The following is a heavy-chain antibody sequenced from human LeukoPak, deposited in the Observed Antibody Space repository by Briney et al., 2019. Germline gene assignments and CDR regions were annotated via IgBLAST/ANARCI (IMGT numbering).Heavy chain of an antibody. CDR1: AFIFSGHW. D-gene: IGHD3-22*01. V-gene: IGHV3-7*03. CDR3: AKDPSVTMIPRLYFQH. CDR2: IKEDGSER. Sequence: PGGSLRLSCEGSAFIFSGHWMNWVRQTPGKGLEWVASIKEDGSERQYVDSVKGRFSISRDNTKGSLFLQLNSLRAEDTAVYYCAKDPSVTMIPRLYFQHWGQGTLVTVSS. J-gene: IGHJ1*01.